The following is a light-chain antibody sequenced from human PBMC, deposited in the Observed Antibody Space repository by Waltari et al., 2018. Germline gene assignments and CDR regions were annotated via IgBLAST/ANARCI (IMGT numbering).Light chain of an antibody. J-gene: IGKJ3*01. V-gene: IGKV4-1*01. CDR2: WAC. Sequence: DIVMTQSPDSLAVSLGERATINCKSSQSVLYSSNNKNYLAWYQQKAGQPPKVPIYWACTRESGVPDLFSGSGSGTDFTLTISSLQAEDVALYYCQQYYNTPFTFGPGTKVDIK. CDR1: QSVLYSSNNKNY. CDR3: QQYYNTPFT.